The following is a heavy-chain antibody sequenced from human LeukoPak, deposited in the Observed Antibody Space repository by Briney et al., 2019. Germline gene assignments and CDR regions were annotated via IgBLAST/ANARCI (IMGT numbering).Heavy chain of an antibody. V-gene: IGHV3-7*05. CDR2: IKQDGSEK. D-gene: IGHD5-18*01. CDR1: GFTFSSYW. CDR3: ARDGYSHPHGY. J-gene: IGHJ4*02. Sequence: GGSLRLSCAASGFTFSSYWTSWVRQAPGKGLEWVANIKQDGSEKYYVDSVKGRFTISRDNGKNSLYLQMNSLRAEDTAVYYCARDGYSHPHGYWGQGTLVTVSS.